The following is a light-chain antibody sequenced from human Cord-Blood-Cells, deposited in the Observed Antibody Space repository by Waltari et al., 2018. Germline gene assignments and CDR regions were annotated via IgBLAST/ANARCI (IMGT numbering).Light chain of an antibody. CDR1: SGYRNYK. J-gene: IGLJ2*01. CDR3: GADHGSGSNFAVV. Sequence: QPVLTKPPSASASLGASVTLTCTLTSGYRNYKVDWYQQNPGKGPRFVMRVGTGGIVGSKGDGIPDRFSVLGSGLNRYLTIKNIQEEDESDYHCGADHGSGSNFAVVFGGGTKLTVL. CDR2: VGTGGIVG. V-gene: IGLV9-49*01.